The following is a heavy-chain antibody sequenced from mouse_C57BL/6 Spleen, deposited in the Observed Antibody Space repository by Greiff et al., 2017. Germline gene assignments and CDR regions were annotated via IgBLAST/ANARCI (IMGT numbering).Heavy chain of an antibody. J-gene: IGHJ4*01. CDR1: GYTFTSYW. CDR3: ARSLVTTFYYAMDY. Sequence: VQLQQPGAELVKPGASVKLSCKASGYTFTSYWMHWVKPRPGRGLEWIGRIDPNSGGTKYNEKFKSKATLTVDKPSSTAYMQLSSLTSEDSAVYYCARSLVTTFYYAMDYWGQGTSVTVSS. V-gene: IGHV1-72*01. CDR2: IDPNSGGT. D-gene: IGHD2-2*01.